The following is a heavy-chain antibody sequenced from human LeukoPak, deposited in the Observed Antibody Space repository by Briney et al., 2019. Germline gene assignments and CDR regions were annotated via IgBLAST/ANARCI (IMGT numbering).Heavy chain of an antibody. Sequence: GGSLRLSWAASGFTFSSYAMHWVRQAPGKGLEWVAVISYDGSNKYYADSVKGRFTISRDNSKNTLYLQMNSLRSEDTAVYYCAGDIAVAATGYYYYYGMDVWGQGTTVTVSS. V-gene: IGHV3-30-3*01. D-gene: IGHD6-19*01. CDR1: GFTFSSYA. CDR3: AGDIAVAATGYYYYYGMDV. CDR2: ISYDGSNK. J-gene: IGHJ6*02.